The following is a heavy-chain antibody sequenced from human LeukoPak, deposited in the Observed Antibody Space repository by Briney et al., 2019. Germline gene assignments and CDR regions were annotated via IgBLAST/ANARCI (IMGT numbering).Heavy chain of an antibody. Sequence: PGGSLRLSCAASGFTFSSYAMSWVRQAPGKWLEWVSAISGSGGSTYCADSVKGRFTISRDNSKNTLYLQMNSLRAEDTAVYYCAKARTHEYSNYNYWGQGTLVTVSS. D-gene: IGHD4-11*01. J-gene: IGHJ4*02. CDR3: AKARTHEYSNYNY. CDR1: GFTFSSYA. CDR2: ISGSGGST. V-gene: IGHV3-23*01.